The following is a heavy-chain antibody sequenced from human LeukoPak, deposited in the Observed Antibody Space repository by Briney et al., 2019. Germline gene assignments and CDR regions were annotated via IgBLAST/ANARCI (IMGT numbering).Heavy chain of an antibody. J-gene: IGHJ4*02. D-gene: IGHD6-13*01. CDR3: AARGYDNDY. V-gene: IGHV3-30*03. Sequence: PGRSLRLSCAASGFTFSSYGMHWVRQAPGKGLEWVAVISYDGSNKYYADSVKGRFTISRDNSKNTLYLQMNSLRAEDTAVYYCAARGYDNDYWGQGTLVTVSS. CDR2: ISYDGSNK. CDR1: GFTFSSYG.